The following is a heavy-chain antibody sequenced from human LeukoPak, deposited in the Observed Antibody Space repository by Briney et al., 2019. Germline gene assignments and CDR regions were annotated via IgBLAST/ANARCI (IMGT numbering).Heavy chain of an antibody. CDR3: AKHPRHCGVDCYSDFDY. J-gene: IGHJ4*02. D-gene: IGHD2-21*02. CDR2: IGASGSST. V-gene: IGHV3-23*01. CDR1: GFTFSNYA. Sequence: GGSLRLSCAASGFTFSNYAMSWVRQAPGKGLEWVSSIGASGSSTYYADSVKGRFTISRDNSKNTLYLQMNSLRAEDTAVYYCAKHPRHCGVDCYSDFDYWGQGTLVTVSS.